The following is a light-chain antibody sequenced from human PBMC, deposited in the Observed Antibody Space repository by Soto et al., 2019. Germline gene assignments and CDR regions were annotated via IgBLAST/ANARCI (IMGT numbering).Light chain of an antibody. CDR1: QSVSSN. CDR3: QQSYSTPQRT. CDR2: GAS. Sequence: ETVMTQSPATLPVSPGERATLSCRAGQSVSSNLAWYQQKPGQAPRLLIYGASTRATGIPARFSGSGSGTDFTLTISSLQPEDFATYYCQQSYSTPQRTFGQGTKVDIK. V-gene: IGKV3-15*01. J-gene: IGKJ1*01.